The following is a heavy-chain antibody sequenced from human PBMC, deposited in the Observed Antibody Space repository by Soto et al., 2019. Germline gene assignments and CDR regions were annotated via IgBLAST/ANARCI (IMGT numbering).Heavy chain of an antibody. CDR1: GYTFTSYG. Sequence: ASVKVSYKASGYTFTSYGISWVRQAPGQGLEWMGWISAYNGNTNYAQKLQGRVTMTTDTSTSTAYMELRSLRSDDTAVYYCARVYCSSTSCYWFDPWGQGTLVTVSS. V-gene: IGHV1-18*01. CDR2: ISAYNGNT. CDR3: ARVYCSSTSCYWFDP. J-gene: IGHJ5*02. D-gene: IGHD2-2*01.